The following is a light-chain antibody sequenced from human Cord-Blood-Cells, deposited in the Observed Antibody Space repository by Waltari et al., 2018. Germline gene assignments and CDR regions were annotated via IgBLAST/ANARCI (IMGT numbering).Light chain of an antibody. V-gene: IGKV1-5*03. Sequence: DLQMTQSPSPLSASVGDRFTIPCRASQSISSWLAWYQQKPGKAPKLLIYKASSLESGVPSRFSGSGSGTEFTLTISSLQPDDFATYYCQQYNSYQYTFGQGTKLEIK. CDR1: QSISSW. CDR2: KAS. CDR3: QQYNSYQYT. J-gene: IGKJ2*01.